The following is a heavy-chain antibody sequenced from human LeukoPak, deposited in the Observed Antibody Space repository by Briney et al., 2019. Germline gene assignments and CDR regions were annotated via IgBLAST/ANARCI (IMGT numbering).Heavy chain of an antibody. Sequence: GSLRLSCAASGFTFSNYGMHWVRQAPGKGLEWVAVISYDGSNKYYADSVKGRFTISRDKSKNTLYLQMNSLRIEDTAVYYCAKDGGLLYYYYYGIDVWGQGTTVTVSS. J-gene: IGHJ6*02. V-gene: IGHV3-30*18. D-gene: IGHD3-10*01. CDR3: AKDGGLLYYYYYGIDV. CDR2: ISYDGSNK. CDR1: GFTFSNYG.